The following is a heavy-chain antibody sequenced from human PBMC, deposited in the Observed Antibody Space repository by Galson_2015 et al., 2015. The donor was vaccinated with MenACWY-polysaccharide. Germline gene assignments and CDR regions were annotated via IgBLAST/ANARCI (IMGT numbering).Heavy chain of an antibody. CDR2: TSTRGST. Sequence: ATLSLTCTVSRGSISSYYWSWLRPPAGKGLEWIGRTSTRGSTTYKPSLESRVTMSIDRSNNQFSLKLTSVTAADTAVYYCARVGYSGYDSRLEHWCHGTLVAVSS. J-gene: IGHJ4*01. D-gene: IGHD5-12*01. V-gene: IGHV4-4*07. CDR1: RGSISSYY. CDR3: ARVGYSGYDSRLEH.